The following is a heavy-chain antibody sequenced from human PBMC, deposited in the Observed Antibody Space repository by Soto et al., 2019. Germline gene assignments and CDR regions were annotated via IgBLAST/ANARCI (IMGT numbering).Heavy chain of an antibody. CDR3: ARDGDPQSAFWSGPLGGGRFDP. Sequence: QVQLVQSGAEVKKPGSSVNVSCKTSGGTFGNSAVTWVRQAPGQGLEWLGGIVPMFGTANYAQKFQGRVTSTADESTITAYMALNSLKTDDTAVYYCARDGDPQSAFWSGPLGGGRFDPWGQGTLVTVSS. CDR2: IVPMFGTA. J-gene: IGHJ5*02. D-gene: IGHD3-3*01. CDR1: GGTFGNSA. V-gene: IGHV1-69*12.